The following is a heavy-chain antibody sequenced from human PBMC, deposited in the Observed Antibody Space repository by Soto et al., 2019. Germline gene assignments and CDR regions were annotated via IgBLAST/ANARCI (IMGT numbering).Heavy chain of an antibody. CDR1: GFTFSSYA. D-gene: IGHD1-20*01. CDR3: AIDDLTGTGAEYFQH. Sequence: GGSLRLSCAASGFTFSSYAMHWVRQAPGKGLEWVAVISYDGSNKYYADSVKGRFTISRDNSKNTLYLQMNSLRAEDTAVYYCAIDDLTGTGAEYFQHWGQGTLVTVSS. CDR2: ISYDGSNK. V-gene: IGHV3-30-3*01. J-gene: IGHJ1*01.